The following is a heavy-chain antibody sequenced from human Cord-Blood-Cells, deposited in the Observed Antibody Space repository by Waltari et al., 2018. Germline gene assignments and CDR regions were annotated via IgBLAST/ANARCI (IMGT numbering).Heavy chain of an antibody. CDR1: GYTPTALS. Sequence: QVQLVQSGAEVKKPGAPVKVSCKVSGYTPTALSIPWVRQAPGKGLEWMGGFDPEDGETIYAQKFQGRVTMTEDTSTDTAYMELSSLRSEDTAVYYCATRGYSSAFDIWGQGTMVTVSS. CDR2: FDPEDGET. J-gene: IGHJ3*02. D-gene: IGHD6-13*01. CDR3: ATRGYSSAFDI. V-gene: IGHV1-24*01.